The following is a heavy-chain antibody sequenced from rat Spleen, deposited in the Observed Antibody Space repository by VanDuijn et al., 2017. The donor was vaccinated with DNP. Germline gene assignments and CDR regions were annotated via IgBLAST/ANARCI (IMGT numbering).Heavy chain of an antibody. CDR2: ISFSGTT. CDR3: ARWVWYFDY. Sequence: EVQLRESGPGLVKPSQSLSLTCSVTGYSITSIYWGWVRKFPGNKMEYIGHISFSGTTNYNPSLKSRISITRDTSKNQFFLHLTSVTTEDTATYYCARWVWYFDYWGQGVMVTVSS. J-gene: IGHJ2*01. V-gene: IGHV3-1*01. CDR1: GYSITSIY.